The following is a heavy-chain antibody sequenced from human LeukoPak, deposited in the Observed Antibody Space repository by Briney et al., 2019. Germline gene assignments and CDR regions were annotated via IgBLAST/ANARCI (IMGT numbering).Heavy chain of an antibody. CDR3: ARLHWNSNY. Sequence: KPSETLSLTCAVSGYSISSGYYWVWIRQPPGKGLEWIGSIYHSGSTYYNPPLKSRVTISVDTSKNQFSLKLTSVTAADTAVYYCARLHWNSNYWGQGTLVTVSS. D-gene: IGHD1-7*01. J-gene: IGHJ4*02. V-gene: IGHV4-38-2*01. CDR2: IYHSGST. CDR1: GYSISSGYY.